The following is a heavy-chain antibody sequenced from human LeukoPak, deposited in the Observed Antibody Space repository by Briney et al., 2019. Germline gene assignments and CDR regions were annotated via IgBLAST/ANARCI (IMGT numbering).Heavy chain of an antibody. D-gene: IGHD6-19*01. CDR1: GYTFTAYY. Sequence: ASVKVSRKASGYTFTAYYMHWVRQAPGQGLEWMGCINPNSGGTNYGQKFQGRVTMTRDTSISTAYMELSRLRSDDTAVYYCARGQQWLVVDAFDIWGQGTMVTVSS. CDR3: ARGQQWLVVDAFDI. V-gene: IGHV1-2*02. CDR2: INPNSGGT. J-gene: IGHJ3*02.